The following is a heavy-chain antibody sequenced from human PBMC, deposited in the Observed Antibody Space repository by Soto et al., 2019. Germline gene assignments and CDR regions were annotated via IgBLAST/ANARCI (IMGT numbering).Heavy chain of an antibody. J-gene: IGHJ4*01. CDR2: IYHVSKWYN. D-gene: IGHD3-9*01. Sequence: PSQTLSLTFAISGDSVSSNSAAWNWISQSPSIDLEWLGRIYHVSKWYNDYEVSVKSRITIKPATSNTQVCRQLISETNEDTAVHYCGRETMRETRYLDKVPRLLYYWGQRSQV. CDR3: GRETMRETRYLDKVPRLLYY. CDR1: GDSVSSNSAA. V-gene: IGHV6-1*01.